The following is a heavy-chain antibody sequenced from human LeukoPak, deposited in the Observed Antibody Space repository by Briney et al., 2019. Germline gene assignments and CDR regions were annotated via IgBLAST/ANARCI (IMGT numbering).Heavy chain of an antibody. CDR2: IYYSGST. J-gene: IGHJ4*02. CDR3: ASYIGYCSSTSCPKPIYGYYFDY. Sequence: SETLSLTCTLSGGSISSYYWSWLRQPPGEGLEWIGYIYYSGSTNYNPSLKSRVTISVDTSKNQFSLKLSSVTAADTAVYYCASYIGYCSSTSCPKPIYGYYFDYWGQGTLVTVSS. V-gene: IGHV4-59*01. CDR1: GGSISSYY. D-gene: IGHD2-2*01.